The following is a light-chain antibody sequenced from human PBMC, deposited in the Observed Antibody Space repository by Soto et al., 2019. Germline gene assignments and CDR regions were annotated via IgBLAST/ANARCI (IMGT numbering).Light chain of an antibody. V-gene: IGKV1-27*01. CDR3: QKYNSAPLT. J-gene: IGKJ4*01. CDR1: QGISEY. Sequence: DIQMTQSPTSLSASVGDTVTLTCRTSQGISEYLAWYQQKPGKVPKLLIYGASILQSGVPSRFSGSGSGTDFTLTISSLQPEDVAAYYCQKYNSAPLTFGGGTKVDIK. CDR2: GAS.